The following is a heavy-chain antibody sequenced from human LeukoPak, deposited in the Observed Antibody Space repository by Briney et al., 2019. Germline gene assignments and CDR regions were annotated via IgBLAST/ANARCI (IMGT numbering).Heavy chain of an antibody. Sequence: TGGSLRLSCAASGFTFSNYGMHWFRQAPGKGLEWVAVISYDGNNKDYADSVKDRFTISRDNFKNTLYLQMNSLRPEDTAVYFCAREPGLRFFDWVLRGGKGLDYWGQGTLVTVSS. CDR3: AREPGLRFFDWVLRGGKGLDY. D-gene: IGHD3-9*01. J-gene: IGHJ4*02. V-gene: IGHV3-30*03. CDR2: ISYDGNNK. CDR1: GFTFSNYG.